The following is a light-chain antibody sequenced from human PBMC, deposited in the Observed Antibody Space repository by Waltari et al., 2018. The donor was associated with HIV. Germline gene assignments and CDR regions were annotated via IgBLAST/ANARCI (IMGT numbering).Light chain of an antibody. Sequence: QSALTQPRSVSGSPGQSVTISCPGTARDIGYFDYVSWYQQYPGKPPKVIIYEVFQRPSGVPDRFTASKSGITASLTISGLQDEDEADYYCCSYAGTYTYVFGSGTTVTVL. V-gene: IGLV2-11*01. CDR2: EVF. CDR1: ARDIGYFDY. CDR3: CSYAGTYTYV. J-gene: IGLJ1*01.